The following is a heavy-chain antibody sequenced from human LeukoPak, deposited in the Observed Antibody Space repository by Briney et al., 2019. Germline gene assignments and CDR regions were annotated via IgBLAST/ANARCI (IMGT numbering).Heavy chain of an antibody. D-gene: IGHD2-2*01. Sequence: SVKVSCKASGGTFSSYAISWVRQAPGQGLEWMGGIIPIFGTANYAQKFQGRVTITADESTSTAYMELSSLRSEDTAVYYCARVVVPAAFSGWFDPWGQGTLVTVSS. CDR2: IIPIFGTA. CDR3: ARVVVPAAFSGWFDP. V-gene: IGHV1-69*13. J-gene: IGHJ5*02. CDR1: GGTFSSYA.